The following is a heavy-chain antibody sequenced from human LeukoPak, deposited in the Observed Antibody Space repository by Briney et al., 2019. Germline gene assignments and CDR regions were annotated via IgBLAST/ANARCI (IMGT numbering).Heavy chain of an antibody. CDR2: IYSGGST. CDR3: ARVKVEMATMFYFDY. Sequence: PGGSLRLSCAASGFTVSSNYMSWVRQAPGKGLEWVSVIYSGGSTYYADSVKGRFTISRDNSKNTLYLRMNSLRAEDTAVYYCARVKVEMATMFYFDYWGQGTLVTVSS. J-gene: IGHJ4*02. CDR1: GFTVSSNY. D-gene: IGHD5-24*01. V-gene: IGHV3-66*01.